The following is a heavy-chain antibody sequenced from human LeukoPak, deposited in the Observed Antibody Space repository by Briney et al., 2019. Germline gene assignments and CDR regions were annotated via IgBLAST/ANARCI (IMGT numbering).Heavy chain of an antibody. D-gene: IGHD3-10*01. CDR1: GYTFTSYD. CDR3: AKDAYYGSGSRDYYYMDV. Sequence: ASVKVSCKASGYTFTSYDINWVRQATGQGLEWMGWMNPNSGNTGYAQKFQGRVTMTRNTSISTAYMELSSLRSEDTAVYYCAKDAYYGSGSRDYYYMDVWGKGTTVTISS. CDR2: MNPNSGNT. V-gene: IGHV1-8*01. J-gene: IGHJ6*03.